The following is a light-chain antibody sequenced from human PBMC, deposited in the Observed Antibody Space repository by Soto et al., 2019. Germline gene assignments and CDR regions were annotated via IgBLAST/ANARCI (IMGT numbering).Light chain of an antibody. Sequence: QAVVTQPPSVSGAPGQRVTISCIGSSSNIGAGYDVHWYQQLPGTAPKLLIYGNSNRPSGVPDRFSGSKSGTSASLAITGLQAEDEADYYCQSYDSSLSGFVVFGGGTQLTVL. CDR2: GNS. CDR3: QSYDSSLSGFVV. V-gene: IGLV1-40*01. CDR1: SSNIGAGYD. J-gene: IGLJ2*01.